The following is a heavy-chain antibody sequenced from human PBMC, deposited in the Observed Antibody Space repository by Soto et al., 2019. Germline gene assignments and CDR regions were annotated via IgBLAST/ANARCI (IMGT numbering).Heavy chain of an antibody. V-gene: IGHV4-61*01. CDR2: VYYSGTT. CDR1: GGSVSDKTYY. J-gene: IGHJ4*02. D-gene: IGHD4-17*01. Sequence: ILSLTCSVSGGSVSDKTYYWSWIRQPPGKRLEWIGYVYYSGTTNYNPSLKSRVTISVDLSKNRFSLRLSSVTTADTALYYCARTTAVPNTLRSRYFFDYWGQGTLVTVSS. CDR3: ARTTAVPNTLRSRYFFDY.